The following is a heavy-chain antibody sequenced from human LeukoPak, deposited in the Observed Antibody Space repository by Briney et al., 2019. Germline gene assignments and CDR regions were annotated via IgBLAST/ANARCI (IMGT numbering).Heavy chain of an antibody. D-gene: IGHD5-12*01. J-gene: IGHJ2*01. CDR3: ANSGYGRVNYFDL. Sequence: SGGSLRLSCAASGFTFSSYVIRWVRQAPGKGLEWVAVISYDGSNKYYAASVKGRFTISRDNSKNTLYLQMNSLRAEDTAVYYCANSGYGRVNYFDLWGRGTLVTVSS. CDR1: GFTFSSYV. V-gene: IGHV3-30-3*01. CDR2: ISYDGSNK.